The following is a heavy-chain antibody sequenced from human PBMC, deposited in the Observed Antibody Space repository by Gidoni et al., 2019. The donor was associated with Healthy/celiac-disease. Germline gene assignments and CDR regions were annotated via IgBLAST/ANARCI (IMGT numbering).Heavy chain of an antibody. CDR1: GFTFTSSD. D-gene: IGHD3-3*01. V-gene: IGHV3-30-3*01. Sequence: VQMGETEERVVHPARYLRLSSPASGFTFTSSDTPQFRRAPGKGLEWVAVIAYDGSNKYYADSGQGRFTSSRDNSKNTLYLQMNSLRAEDTAVYYCARDQLRITIFGVVITRYYYGMDVGGQGTTVTVSS. CDR3: ARDQLRITIFGVVITRYYYGMDV. CDR2: IAYDGSNK. J-gene: IGHJ6*02.